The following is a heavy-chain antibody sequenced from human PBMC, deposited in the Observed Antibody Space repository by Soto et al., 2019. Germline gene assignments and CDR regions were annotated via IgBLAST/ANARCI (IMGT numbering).Heavy chain of an antibody. CDR3: ARALTPGSTRYRSWSGF. J-gene: IGHJ5*01. CDR1: GFTFSSYW. D-gene: IGHD6-13*01. CDR2: INSDGSST. V-gene: IGHV3-74*01. Sequence: GGSLRLSCAASGFTFSSYWMHWVRQAPGKGLVWVSRINSDGSSTSYADSVKGRFTISRDNAKNTLYLQMNSLRAEDTAVYYCARALTPGSTRYRSWSGFSGQGTLVTVSS.